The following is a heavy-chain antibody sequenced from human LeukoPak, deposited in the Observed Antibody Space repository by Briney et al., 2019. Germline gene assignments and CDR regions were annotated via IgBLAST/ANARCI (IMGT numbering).Heavy chain of an antibody. D-gene: IGHD6-19*01. J-gene: IGHJ2*01. Sequence: SETLSLTCTVSGGSISSSSYYWGWIRQLPGKGLEWIGSIYYSGSTYYNPSLKSRVTISVDKSKNQFSLKLSSVTAADTAVYYCARWIAVAGTPNWYFDLWGRGTLVTVSS. CDR1: GGSISSSSYY. CDR3: ARWIAVAGTPNWYFDL. V-gene: IGHV4-39*07. CDR2: IYYSGST.